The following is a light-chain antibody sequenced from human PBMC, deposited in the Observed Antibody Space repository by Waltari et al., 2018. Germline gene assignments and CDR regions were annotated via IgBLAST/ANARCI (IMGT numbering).Light chain of an antibody. V-gene: IGLV2-23*02. CDR1: SRDAGNYDL. Sequence: SALAQPASVSGSPGQSITSTCSGSSRDAGNYDLVYWYQQHPDKAPKVIIYEVNKRPSGISNRFSGSKSDNTASLTISGLQAEDEAHYYCCSYAGSFRHVLFGGGTKLTVL. CDR3: CSYAGSFRHVL. CDR2: EVN. J-gene: IGLJ2*01.